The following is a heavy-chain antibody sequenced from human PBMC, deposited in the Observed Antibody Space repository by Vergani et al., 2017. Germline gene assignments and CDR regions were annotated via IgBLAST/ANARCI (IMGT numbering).Heavy chain of an antibody. J-gene: IGHJ4*02. Sequence: QEQLVQSGSELKKPGASVKVSCKASGYSFNNYAIHWVRQAPGQGLEWMGWIDTNTGNPAYAQGFTGRFVFSLDTSVSTTYLRISSLKAEDTAIYYCASGFTYGLDYWGQGTLVTVSS. CDR1: GYSFNNYA. V-gene: IGHV7-4-1*02. CDR2: IDTNTGNP. CDR3: ASGFTYGLDY. D-gene: IGHD5-18*01.